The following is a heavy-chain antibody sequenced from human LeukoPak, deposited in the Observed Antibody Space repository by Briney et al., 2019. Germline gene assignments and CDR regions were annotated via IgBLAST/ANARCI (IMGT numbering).Heavy chain of an antibody. V-gene: IGHV3-21*01. CDR3: ARDLAMDTATPMDV. CDR2: ISSSSSYI. J-gene: IGHJ6*03. D-gene: IGHD5-18*01. CDR1: GFTFSSYS. Sequence: PGGSLRLSCAASGFTFSSYSMNWVRQAPGKGLEWVSSISSSSSYIYYADSVKGRFTISRDNAKNSLYLQMNSLRAEDTAVYYCARDLAMDTATPMDVWGKGTTVTVSS.